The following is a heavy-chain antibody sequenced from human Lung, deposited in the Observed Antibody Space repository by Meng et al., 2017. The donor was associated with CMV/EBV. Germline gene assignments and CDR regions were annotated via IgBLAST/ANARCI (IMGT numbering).Heavy chain of an antibody. CDR2: INHSGST. J-gene: IGHJ3*02. CDR3: ARLRIVPAAIPYIHAFDI. CDR1: GGXFSGYY. D-gene: IGHD2-2*02. V-gene: IGHV4-34*01. Sequence: SXTXSLXCAVYGGXFSGYYWSWIRQPPGKGLEWIGEINHSGSTNYNPSLKSRVTISVDTSKNQFSLKLSSVTAADTAVYYCARLRIVPAAIPYIHAFDIWXQGTXVTVSS.